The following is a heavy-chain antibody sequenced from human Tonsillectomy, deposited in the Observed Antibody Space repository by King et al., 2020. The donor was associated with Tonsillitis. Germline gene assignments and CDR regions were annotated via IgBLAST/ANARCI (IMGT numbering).Heavy chain of an antibody. D-gene: IGHD3-3*01. V-gene: IGHV4-59*01. Sequence: QLQESGPGLVKPSETLSLTCTVSGGSISSYYWSWIRQPPGKGLEWIGYIYYSGSTNYNPSLKSRVTISVDTSKNQFSLKLSSVTAADTAVYYCARGTDYDFWSGYYTLYYFDYWGQGTLVTVSS. J-gene: IGHJ4*02. CDR1: GGSISSYY. CDR3: ARGTDYDFWSGYYTLYYFDY. CDR2: IYYSGST.